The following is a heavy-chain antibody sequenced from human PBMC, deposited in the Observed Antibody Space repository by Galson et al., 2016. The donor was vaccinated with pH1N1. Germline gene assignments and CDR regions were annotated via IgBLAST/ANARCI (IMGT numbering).Heavy chain of an antibody. CDR3: ASSYYYDSSGYID. Sequence: SVKVSCKASGDTFTSYAMHWVRQAPGQRLEWMGWINAGNGIPKYSQRFQGRVTITRDTSASTAYMELSSLRSEDTAVYYCASSYYYDSSGYIDWGQGTLVTVSS. V-gene: IGHV1-3*01. CDR2: INAGNGIP. D-gene: IGHD3-22*01. J-gene: IGHJ4*02. CDR1: GDTFTSYA.